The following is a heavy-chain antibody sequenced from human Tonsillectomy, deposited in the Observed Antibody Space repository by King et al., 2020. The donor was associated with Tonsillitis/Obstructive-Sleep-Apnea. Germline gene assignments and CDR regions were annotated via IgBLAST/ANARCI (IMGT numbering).Heavy chain of an antibody. CDR3: ARDYIVHRYMDS. Sequence: QVQLVESGAEVKKPGASVKVSCKASGYTFTTYYIHWIRQAPGQGLKWMGMINPSDGITTYAQKFHGRVTMTRDTSTSTVYMELSSLRSEDTAVYYCARDYIVHRYMDSWGQGTLVTVSS. V-gene: IGHV1-46*01. CDR1: GYTFTTYY. CDR2: INPSDGIT. D-gene: IGHD2/OR15-2a*01. J-gene: IGHJ5*01.